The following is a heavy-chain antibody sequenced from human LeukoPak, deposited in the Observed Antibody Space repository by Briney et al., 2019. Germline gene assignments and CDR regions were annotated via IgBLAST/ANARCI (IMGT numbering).Heavy chain of an antibody. CDR3: ASRAYCSGGSCYLPMGWFDP. V-gene: IGHV1-18*01. D-gene: IGHD2-15*01. Sequence: GASVKVSCKASGYTFTSYGISWVRQAPGQGLEWMEWISAYNGNTNYAQKLQGRVTMTTDTSTSTAYMELRSLRSDDTAVYYCASRAYCSGGSCYLPMGWFDPWGQGTLVTVSS. CDR1: GYTFTSYG. CDR2: ISAYNGNT. J-gene: IGHJ5*02.